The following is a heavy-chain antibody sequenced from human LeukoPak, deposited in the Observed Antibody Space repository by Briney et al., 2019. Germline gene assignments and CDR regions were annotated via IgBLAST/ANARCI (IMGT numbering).Heavy chain of an antibody. J-gene: IGHJ4*02. CDR2: ISAYNGNT. CDR1: GYTFTIYG. Sequence: ASVTVSFTASGYTFTIYGISWGRQAPGQGLEWMGWISAYNGNTNYAQKLQGRVTMTTDTSTSTAYMELRSLRSDDTAVYYCVRVDWVAAARYWGQGTLVTVSS. V-gene: IGHV1-18*01. D-gene: IGHD6-13*01. CDR3: VRVDWVAAARY.